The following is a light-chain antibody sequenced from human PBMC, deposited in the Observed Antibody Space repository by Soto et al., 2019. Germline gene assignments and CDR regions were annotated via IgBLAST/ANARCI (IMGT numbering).Light chain of an antibody. CDR2: EVN. J-gene: IGLJ1*01. CDR3: SSFTSTSTYV. V-gene: IGLV2-14*01. CDR1: SSDVGGYNY. Sequence: QSALTQPASVSGSPGQSITISCTGTSSDVGGYNYVSWYQQHPGKAPKLMIYEVNNRPSGVSNRFSGSKSGNTASLTISGQQAEDEADYYCSSFTSTSTYVFGTGTKLTVL.